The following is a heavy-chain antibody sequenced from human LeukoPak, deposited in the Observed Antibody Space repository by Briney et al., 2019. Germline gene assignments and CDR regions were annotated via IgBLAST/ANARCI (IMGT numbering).Heavy chain of an antibody. V-gene: IGHV4-39*01. CDR1: GGSIRSSYYY. D-gene: IGHD6-6*01. CDR3: AAVSYYFDY. Sequence: SETLSLTCTVSGGSIRSSYYYWGWIRQPPGKGLEWIGSIYYSGSTYYNPSLKSRVTISVDTSKNQFSLKLSSVTAADTAVYYCAAVSYYFDYWGQGTLVTVSS. CDR2: IYYSGST. J-gene: IGHJ4*02.